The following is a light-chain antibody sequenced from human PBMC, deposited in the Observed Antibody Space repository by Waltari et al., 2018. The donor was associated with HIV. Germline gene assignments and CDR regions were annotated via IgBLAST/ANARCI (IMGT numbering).Light chain of an antibody. CDR1: SRDVGSYNL. V-gene: IGLV2-23*02. CDR2: EVS. CDR3: CSYAGSSTTVL. Sequence: QSALTQPASVSGSPGQSITISCTGTSRDVGSYNLVSWYQQNPGKAPKLMIYEVSKRPAGVSNRFSGSKSANTASLTISGLQAEDEADYYCCSYAGSSTTVLFGGGTKLTVL. J-gene: IGLJ2*01.